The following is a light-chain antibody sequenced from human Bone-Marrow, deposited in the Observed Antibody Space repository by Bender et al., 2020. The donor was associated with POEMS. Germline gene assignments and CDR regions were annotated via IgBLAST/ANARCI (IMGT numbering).Light chain of an antibody. CDR1: SSDVGSYNL. J-gene: IGLJ1*01. V-gene: IGLV2-23*01. CDR2: EGS. CDR3: CSYTIQSNYV. Sequence: QSALTQPASVSGSPGQSITISCTGTSSDVGSYNLVSWYQHHPGKAPKLMIYEGSKRPSGVSNRFSGSKSGNTASLTISGLQVEDEAEYYCCSYTIQSNYVFASGTKVTV.